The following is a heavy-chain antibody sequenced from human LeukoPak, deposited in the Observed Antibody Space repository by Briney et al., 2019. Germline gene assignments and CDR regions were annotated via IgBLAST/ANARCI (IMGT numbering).Heavy chain of an antibody. D-gene: IGHD3-10*01. CDR1: GYIFTGYY. CDR2: INPDSGAT. J-gene: IGHJ3*02. Sequence: ASVKVSCKASGYIFTGYYMHWVRQAPGQGLEWMGWINPDSGATDYEQNFQGRVTMTRDTSISTAYMELSRLRSDDTAVYYCARPVGSGSLSAFDIWGQGTMVTVSS. CDR3: ARPVGSGSLSAFDI. V-gene: IGHV1-2*02.